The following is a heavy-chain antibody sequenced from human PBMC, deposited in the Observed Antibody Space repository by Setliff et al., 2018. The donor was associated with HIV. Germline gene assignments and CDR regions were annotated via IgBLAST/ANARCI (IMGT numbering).Heavy chain of an antibody. CDR3: ASPSDYYENSGLDY. V-gene: IGHV4-4*09. D-gene: IGHD3-22*01. J-gene: IGHJ4*02. CDR2: IYTSGST. CDR1: GDSISTYC. Sequence: LSLTCTVSGDSISTYCWIWIRQPPGKGLEWIGNIYTSGSTNYNPSLKSRVTISVDTSKNHFSLRLTSVTAADTAAYYCASPSDYYENSGLDYWGQGKLVTVSS.